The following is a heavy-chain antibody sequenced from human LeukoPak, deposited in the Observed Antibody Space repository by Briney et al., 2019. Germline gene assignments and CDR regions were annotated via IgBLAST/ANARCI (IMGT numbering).Heavy chain of an antibody. CDR1: GGSISSYY. CDR3: ARDLISGVDY. D-gene: IGHD6-25*01. J-gene: IGHJ4*02. V-gene: IGHV4-59*01. CDR2: ISNSVST. Sequence: SETLSLTCTVSGGSISSYYWSWIRQPPGKGLEWIGYISNSVSTNYNPSLKSRVAISVDTSKNQFSLKLSSVTAADTAIYYCARDLISGVDYWGQGTLVTVSS.